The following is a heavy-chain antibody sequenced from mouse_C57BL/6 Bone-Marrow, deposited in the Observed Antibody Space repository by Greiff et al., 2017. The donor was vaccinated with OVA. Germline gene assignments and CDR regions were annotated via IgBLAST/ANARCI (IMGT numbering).Heavy chain of an antibody. V-gene: IGHV1-15*01. CDR3: TRRTTVDWYFDV. J-gene: IGHJ1*03. CDR2: IDPETGGT. Sequence: VKLQESGAELVRPGASVTLSCKASGYTFTDYEMHWVKQTPVHGLEWIGAIDPETGGTAYNQKFKGKAILTADKSSSTAYMELRSLTSEDSAVYYCTRRTTVDWYFDVWGTGTTVTVSS. D-gene: IGHD1-1*01. CDR1: GYTFTDYE.